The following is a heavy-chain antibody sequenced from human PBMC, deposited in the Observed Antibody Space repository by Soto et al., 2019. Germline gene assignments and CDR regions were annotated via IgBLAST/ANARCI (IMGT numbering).Heavy chain of an antibody. CDR2: VNDDATST. CDR3: AKVADGGAAVYWDS. CDR1: GFTFRSFS. D-gene: IGHD2-21*01. Sequence: PGGSLRLSCAASGFTFRSFSMSWVRQAPGKGLEWVSGVNDDATSTSYADSVKGRFTISRDNSKNTLYLQMNSLRAEDTAVYYCAKVADGGAAVYWDSWGQGTLGTASS. V-gene: IGHV3-23*01. J-gene: IGHJ4*02.